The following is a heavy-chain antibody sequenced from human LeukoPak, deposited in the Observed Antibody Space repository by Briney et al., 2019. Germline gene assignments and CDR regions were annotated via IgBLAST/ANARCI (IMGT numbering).Heavy chain of an antibody. CDR1: GFTFSSYS. CDR2: ISSSSSYI. J-gene: IGHJ3*02. D-gene: IGHD6-19*01. Sequence: GGSLRLSCAASGFTFSSYSMNWVRQAPGKGLEWVSSISSSSSYIYYADSVKGRFTISRDNAKNSLYLQMNSLRAEDTAVYYCARVVAVAGRAFDIWGQGTMVAVSS. V-gene: IGHV3-21*01. CDR3: ARVVAVAGRAFDI.